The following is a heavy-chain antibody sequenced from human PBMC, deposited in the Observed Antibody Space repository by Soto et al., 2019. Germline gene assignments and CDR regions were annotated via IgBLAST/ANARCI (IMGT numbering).Heavy chain of an antibody. CDR3: ARSGYYYYYYMDV. D-gene: IGHD1-26*01. J-gene: IGHJ6*03. Sequence: QVQLQESGPGLVKPSETLSLTCTVSGGSISSYYWSWIRQPPGKGLEWIGYIYYSGSTNYNPSLKSRVTISVDTYKNQFSLKLSSVTAADTAVYYCARSGYYYYYYMDVWGKGTTVTVSS. CDR1: GGSISSYY. V-gene: IGHV4-59*01. CDR2: IYYSGST.